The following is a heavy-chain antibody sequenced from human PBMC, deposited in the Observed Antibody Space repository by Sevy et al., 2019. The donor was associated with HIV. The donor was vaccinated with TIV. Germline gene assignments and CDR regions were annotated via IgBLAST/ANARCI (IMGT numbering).Heavy chain of an antibody. J-gene: IGHJ4*02. V-gene: IGHV3-30*18. CDR1: GFTFKYHG. D-gene: IGHD2-15*01. CDR2: ISIDGSNK. CDR3: AQDGGHIDIDY. Sequence: GGSLRLSCAASGFTFKYHGMHWVRQAPGKGLEWLSLISIDGSNKYYADSVKGRFTISRVKAKNTVSVQMNSLRPEDTATYYCAQDGGHIDIDYWGQGILVTVSS.